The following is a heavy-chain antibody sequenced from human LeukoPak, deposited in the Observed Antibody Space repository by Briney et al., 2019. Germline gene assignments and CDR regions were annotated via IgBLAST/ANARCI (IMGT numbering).Heavy chain of an antibody. D-gene: IGHD4-17*01. CDR3: ARLAYGDYLLGFDY. Sequence: GESLKISCKASGYSFTTYWIAWVRQLPGKGLEWMGIIYPGDSDTRYSPSFQGQVTISADKSISTAYLQWSSLKASDTAMYYCARLAYGDYLLGFDYWGQGTLVTVSS. CDR1: GYSFTTYW. CDR2: IYPGDSDT. V-gene: IGHV5-51*01. J-gene: IGHJ4*02.